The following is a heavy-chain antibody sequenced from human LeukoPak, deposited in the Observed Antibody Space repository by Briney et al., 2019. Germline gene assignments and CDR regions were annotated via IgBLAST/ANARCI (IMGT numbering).Heavy chain of an antibody. CDR1: GFTFDDYA. Sequence: GGSLRLSCAASGFTFDDYAMHWVRQAPGKGLEWVSGISWNSGSIGYADSVKGRFTISRDNAKNSLYLQMNSLRAEDMALYYCAKGVAAFYGSGSYWFDYWGQGTLVTVSS. J-gene: IGHJ4*02. CDR3: AKGVAAFYGSGSYWFDY. CDR2: ISWNSGSI. D-gene: IGHD3-10*01. V-gene: IGHV3-9*03.